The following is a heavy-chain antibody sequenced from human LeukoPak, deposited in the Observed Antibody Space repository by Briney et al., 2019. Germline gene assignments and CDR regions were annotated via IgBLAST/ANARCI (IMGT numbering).Heavy chain of an antibody. Sequence: GGSLRLSCAASGFTFSSYAMHWVRQAPGKGLEWVAVISYDGSNKYYADSVKGRFTISRDNSKNTLYLQMNSLRAEDTAVCYCARDLAVAGPDDSPGDYWGQGTLVTVSS. D-gene: IGHD6-19*01. CDR3: ARDLAVAGPDDSPGDY. J-gene: IGHJ4*02. V-gene: IGHV3-30-3*01. CDR2: ISYDGSNK. CDR1: GFTFSSYA.